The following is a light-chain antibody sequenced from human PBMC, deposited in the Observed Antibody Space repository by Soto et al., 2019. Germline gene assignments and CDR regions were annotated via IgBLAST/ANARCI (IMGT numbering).Light chain of an antibody. V-gene: IGKV3-20*01. CDR2: GAS. CDR1: QSVSSSY. J-gene: IGKJ1*01. CDR3: QQHGTSPPWT. Sequence: EIVLTQSPGTLSLSPWERATLSCRASQSVSSSYLAWYQQKPGQAPRLLIYGASSRATGIPDRFSGSGSGTDFTLTISRLEPEDFALYYCQQHGTSPPWTFGQGTKVDIK.